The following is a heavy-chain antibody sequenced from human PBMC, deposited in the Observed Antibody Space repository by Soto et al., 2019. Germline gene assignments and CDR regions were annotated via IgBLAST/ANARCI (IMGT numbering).Heavy chain of an antibody. J-gene: IGHJ6*03. V-gene: IGHV1-18*01. Sequence: ASVKVSCKASGYTFTSYGISWVRQAPGQGLEWMGWISAYNGNTNYAQKLQGRVTMTTDTSTSTAYMELRSLRSDDTAVYYCARSIVPPTYYYYYMDVWGKGTTVTVSS. CDR2: ISAYNGNT. D-gene: IGHD2-8*01. CDR1: GYTFTSYG. CDR3: ARSIVPPTYYYYYMDV.